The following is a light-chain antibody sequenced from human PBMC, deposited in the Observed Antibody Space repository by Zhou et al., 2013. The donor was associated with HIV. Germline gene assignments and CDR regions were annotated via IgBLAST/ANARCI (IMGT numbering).Light chain of an antibody. CDR2: GAS. CDR1: QGIGND. CDR3: QQYNSYST. V-gene: IGKV1-17*01. Sequence: QMSQSPSSLPASVGDRVTITCRASQGIGNDVNWYQHKPGEAPRRLIYGASNLQPGVPSRFSGRGHGTEFTLTISSLQPDDFATYYCQQYNSYSTFGQGTKLEIK. J-gene: IGKJ2*01.